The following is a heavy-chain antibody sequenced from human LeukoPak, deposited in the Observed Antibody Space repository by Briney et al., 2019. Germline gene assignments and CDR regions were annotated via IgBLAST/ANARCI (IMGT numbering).Heavy chain of an antibody. V-gene: IGHV3-23*01. CDR1: GFTFSSYA. CDR2: ISGSGGST. CDR3: AKGAYYDSSGYYIRPYYFDY. Sequence: GGSLRLSCAASGFTFSSYAMSWVRQAPGKGLEWVSAISGSGGSTYYAGSVKGRFTISRDNSKNTLYLQMNSLRAEDTAVYYCAKGAYYDSSGYYIRPYYFDYWGQGTLVTVSS. D-gene: IGHD3-22*01. J-gene: IGHJ4*02.